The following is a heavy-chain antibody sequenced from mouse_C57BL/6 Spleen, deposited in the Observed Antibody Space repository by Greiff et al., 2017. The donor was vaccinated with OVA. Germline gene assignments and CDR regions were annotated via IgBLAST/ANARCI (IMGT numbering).Heavy chain of an antibody. CDR3: ERIPSDDYWYFDV. Sequence: EVKLMESGPGLVKPSQSLSLTCSVTGYSITSGYYWNWIRQFPGNKLEWMGYISYDGSNNYNPSLKNRISITRDTSKNQFILKLKSVTTESTATYDCERIPSDDYWYFDVWGTGTTVTVSS. CDR1: GYSITSGYY. D-gene: IGHD1-3*01. CDR2: ISYDGSN. J-gene: IGHJ1*03. V-gene: IGHV3-6*01.